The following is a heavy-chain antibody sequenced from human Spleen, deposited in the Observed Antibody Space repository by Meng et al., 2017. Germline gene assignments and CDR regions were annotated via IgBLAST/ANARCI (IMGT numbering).Heavy chain of an antibody. CDR3: VRSSGWVRTGFDP. CDR1: GGSIRSYY. V-gene: IGHV4-59*08. J-gene: IGHJ5*02. CDR2: IYYSGST. D-gene: IGHD6-19*01. Sequence: QVQLQESGPGLVKPSETLSLTCTVSGGSIRSYYWSWIRQPPGKGLEWIGYIYYSGSTNYNPSLKSRVTISVDTSKNQFSLKLTSVTAADTAVYYCVRSSGWVRTGFDPWGQGTLVTVSS.